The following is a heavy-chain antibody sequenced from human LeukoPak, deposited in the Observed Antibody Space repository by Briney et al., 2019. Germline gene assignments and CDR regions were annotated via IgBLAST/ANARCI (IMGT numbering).Heavy chain of an antibody. D-gene: IGHD6-19*01. CDR1: GGSISSYY. V-gene: IGHV4-59*01. Sequence: PSETLSLTCTVSGGSISSYYWSWIRQPPGKGLEWIGYIYYSGSTNYNPSLKSRVTISVDTSKNQFSLKLSSVTAADTAVYYCAREAMVSTRSGWSWFDPWGQGTLVTVSS. J-gene: IGHJ5*02. CDR2: IYYSGST. CDR3: AREAMVSTRSGWSWFDP.